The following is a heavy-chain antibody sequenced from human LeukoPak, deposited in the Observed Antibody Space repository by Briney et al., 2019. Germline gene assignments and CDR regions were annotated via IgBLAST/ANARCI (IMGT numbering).Heavy chain of an antibody. CDR3: ARAMVRGVIIPHY. J-gene: IGHJ4*02. CDR1: GYTFTSYA. CDR2: INAGNGNT. V-gene: IGHV1-3*01. Sequence: GASVKVSCKASGYTFTSYAMHWVRQAPGQRLEWMGWINAGNGNTKYSQKFQGRVTITRDTSASTAYMELSSLRSEDTAVYYCARAMVRGVIIPHYWGQGTLVTVSS. D-gene: IGHD3-10*01.